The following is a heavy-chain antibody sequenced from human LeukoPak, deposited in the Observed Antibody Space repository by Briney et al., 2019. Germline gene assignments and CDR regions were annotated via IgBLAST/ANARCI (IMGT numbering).Heavy chain of an antibody. D-gene: IGHD2-15*01. CDR1: GGTFSSYA. CDR3: ARDRCSGGSCYPNYGMVV. CDR2: IIPILGIA. Sequence: GSSVKVSCKASGGTFSSYAISWVRQAPGQGLEWMGRIIPILGIANYAQKFQGRVTITADKSTSTAYMELSSLRSEDTAVYYCARDRCSGGSCYPNYGMVVWGQGPTFTSSS. J-gene: IGHJ6*02. V-gene: IGHV1-69*04.